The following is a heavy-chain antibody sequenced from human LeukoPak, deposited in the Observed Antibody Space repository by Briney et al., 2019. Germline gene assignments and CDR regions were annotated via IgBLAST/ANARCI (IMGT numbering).Heavy chain of an antibody. J-gene: IGHJ4*02. Sequence: ASVKVSCTASGYAFTTYGINWVRQATGQGLEWLGWMNPNSGNTGYAQKFQGRVSMTRDTSISTAYMELSSLRSEDTAVYYCARNVASTGYFVYWGQGTPVTVSS. V-gene: IGHV1-8*01. CDR3: ARNVASTGYFVY. CDR1: GYAFTTYG. D-gene: IGHD2-21*01. CDR2: MNPNSGNT.